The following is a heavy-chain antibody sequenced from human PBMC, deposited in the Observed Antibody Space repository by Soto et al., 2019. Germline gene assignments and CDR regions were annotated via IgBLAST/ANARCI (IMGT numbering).Heavy chain of an antibody. J-gene: IGHJ3*02. V-gene: IGHV3-23*01. CDR3: ARGEAYYDFWSGYHVTLDAFDI. CDR2: ISGSGGST. D-gene: IGHD3-3*01. Sequence: PGGSLRLSCAASGFTFSSYAMSWVRQAPGKGLEWVSAISGSGGSTYYADSVKGRFTISRDNAKNTLYLQMNSLRAEDTAVYYCARGEAYYDFWSGYHVTLDAFDIWGQGTMVTVSS. CDR1: GFTFSSYA.